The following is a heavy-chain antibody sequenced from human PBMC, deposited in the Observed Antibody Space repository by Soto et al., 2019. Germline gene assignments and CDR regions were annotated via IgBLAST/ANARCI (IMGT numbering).Heavy chain of an antibody. J-gene: IGHJ4*02. CDR1: GGSVSSGNYY. CDR3: ARGHAFDFDY. Sequence: SETLSLTCTVSGGSVSSGNYYWTWIRQPPGKGLEWIGYISYSGSTSYNPSLMSRVTISGDTSKNQFSLKLRSVTPADTAVYYCARGHAFDFDYWGQGTLVTVSS. CDR2: ISYSGST. V-gene: IGHV4-61*01.